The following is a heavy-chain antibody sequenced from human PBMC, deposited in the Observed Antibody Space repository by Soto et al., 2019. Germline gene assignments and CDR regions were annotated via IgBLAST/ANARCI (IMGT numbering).Heavy chain of an antibody. J-gene: IGHJ4*02. CDR2: IYPGDSDT. Sequence: HGESLKISCKGSGYSFTSYWIGWVRQMPGKGLEWMGIIYPGDSDTRYSPSFQGQVTISADKSISTAYLQWSSLKASDTAMYYCARKTGNSGWYYYFDYWGQGTLVTVSS. V-gene: IGHV5-51*01. D-gene: IGHD6-19*01. CDR1: GYSFTSYW. CDR3: ARKTGNSGWYYYFDY.